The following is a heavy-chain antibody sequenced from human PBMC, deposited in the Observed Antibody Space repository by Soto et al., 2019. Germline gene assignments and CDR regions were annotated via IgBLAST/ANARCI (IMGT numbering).Heavy chain of an antibody. V-gene: IGHV1-69*13. CDR1: GGTFSSYA. CDR2: IIPIFGTA. Sequence: SVKVSCKASGGTFSSYAISWVRQAPGQGLEWMGGIIPIFGTANYAQKFQGRVTITADESTSTAYMELSSLRSEDTAVYYCARSLDSGYDSGSGYYYGMDVWGQGTTVTAP. CDR3: ARSLDSGYDSGSGYYYGMDV. J-gene: IGHJ6*02. D-gene: IGHD5-12*01.